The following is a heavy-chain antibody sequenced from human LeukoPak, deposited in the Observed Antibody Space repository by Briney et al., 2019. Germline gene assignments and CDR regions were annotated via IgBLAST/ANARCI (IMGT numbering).Heavy chain of an antibody. Sequence: GASVKVSCKASGYTFTSYYMHWVRQAPGQGLEWMGIINPSGGSTSYAQKFQGRVTMTRDTSTSTVYMELSSLRSEDTAVYYCARSSPTYDSSGGFGFVIEDYWGQGTLVTVSS. CDR2: INPSGGST. CDR3: ARSSPTYDSSGGFGFVIEDY. CDR1: GYTFTSYY. V-gene: IGHV1-46*01. D-gene: IGHD3-22*01. J-gene: IGHJ4*02.